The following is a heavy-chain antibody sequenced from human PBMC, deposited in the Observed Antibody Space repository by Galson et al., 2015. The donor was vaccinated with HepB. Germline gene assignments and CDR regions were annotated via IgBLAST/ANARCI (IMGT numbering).Heavy chain of an antibody. Sequence: SLRLSCAASGFTFSNAWMSWVRQAPGKGLEWVGRIKSKADGGTTDYAAPVKGRFTISRDDSKNTLYLQMNSLKTEDTAVYYCTTSSRTYYYYGMDVRGQGTTVTVSS. CDR2: IKSKADGGTT. V-gene: IGHV3-15*01. CDR1: GFTFSNAW. D-gene: IGHD6-6*01. CDR3: TTSSRTYYYYGMDV. J-gene: IGHJ6*02.